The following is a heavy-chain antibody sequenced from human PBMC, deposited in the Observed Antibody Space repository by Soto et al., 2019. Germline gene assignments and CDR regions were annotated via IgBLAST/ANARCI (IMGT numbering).Heavy chain of an antibody. Sequence: QVQLVQSGAEVKKPGASVKVSCKASGYTFTSYGISWVRQAPGQGLEWMGWISAYNGNTNYAQKLQGRVKKTTDTTTSTAYMELRRLRSDVSGVYCCARDPGGEWESPGALDSWGQGTQVTVSS. D-gene: IGHD1-26*01. V-gene: IGHV1-18*01. CDR1: GYTFTSYG. J-gene: IGHJ4*02. CDR3: ARDPGGEWESPGALDS. CDR2: ISAYNGNT.